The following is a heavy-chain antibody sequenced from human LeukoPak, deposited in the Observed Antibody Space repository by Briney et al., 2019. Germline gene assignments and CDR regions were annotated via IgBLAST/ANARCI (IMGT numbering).Heavy chain of an antibody. V-gene: IGHV4-59*01. J-gene: IGHJ4*02. D-gene: IGHD6-13*01. CDR2: IYYSGST. CDR3: ARAGYSSSWYLGFDY. CDR1: GGSISSYY. Sequence: SETLSLTCTVSGGSISSYYWSWIRQPPGKGLEWIGYIYYSGSTNYNPSLKSRVTISVDTSKTQFSLKLSSVTAADTAVYYCARAGYSSSWYLGFDYWGQGTLVTVSS.